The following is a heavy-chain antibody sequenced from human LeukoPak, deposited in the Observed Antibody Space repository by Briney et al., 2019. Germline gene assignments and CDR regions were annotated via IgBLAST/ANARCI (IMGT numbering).Heavy chain of an antibody. CDR2: IRSKAYGGTT. J-gene: IGHJ4*02. CDR3: TRDPNSPFDY. CDR1: GFTFGDYA. V-gene: IGHV3-49*04. Sequence: TGGSLRLSCTASGFTFGDYAMSWVRQAPGKGLEWVGFIRSKAYGGTTEYAASVKGRFTISRDDSKSIAYLQMNSLKTEDTAVYYCTRDPNSPFDYWGQGTLVTVSS. D-gene: IGHD4-23*01.